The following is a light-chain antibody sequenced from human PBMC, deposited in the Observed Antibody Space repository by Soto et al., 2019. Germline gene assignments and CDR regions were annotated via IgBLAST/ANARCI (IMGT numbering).Light chain of an antibody. CDR1: QSISSW. CDR2: KAS. Sequence: VEDRVTITCRASQSISSWLAWYQQKPGTAPKLLIYKASTLQSGVPSRFSGSGSGTEFTLTISSLQPDDSATYYCQQYNDNWTFGQGTKVDIK. J-gene: IGKJ1*01. V-gene: IGKV1-5*03. CDR3: QQYNDNWT.